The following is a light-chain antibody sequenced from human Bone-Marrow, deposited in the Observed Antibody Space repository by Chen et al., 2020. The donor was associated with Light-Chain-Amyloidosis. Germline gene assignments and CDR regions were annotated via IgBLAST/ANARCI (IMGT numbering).Light chain of an antibody. CDR3: SAYTITDTLV. V-gene: IGLV2-14*01. Sequence: QSALTQPASVSGSPGQSITISCTGTSSDVGGDNHVSWYQQHPDKAPKLMIYEVTNRPSWVPDRFAGSKSANPASLTISGLKHEDDADYFCSAYTITDTLVFGSGTRVTLL. J-gene: IGLJ1*01. CDR2: EVT. CDR1: SSDVGGDNH.